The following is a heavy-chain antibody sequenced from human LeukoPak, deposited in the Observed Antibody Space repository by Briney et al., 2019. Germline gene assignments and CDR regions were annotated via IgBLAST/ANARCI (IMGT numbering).Heavy chain of an antibody. Sequence: PGGSLRLSCAASGFTFSRYWMTWVRQAPGQGLEWVANIKEDGSEKEYVDSGKGRFTISRDNTKNSLYLQMNSLGVEDTALYYCARDIAMDGDRPWAFDIWGQGAMVSVSS. V-gene: IGHV3-7*01. CDR2: IKEDGSEK. J-gene: IGHJ3*02. D-gene: IGHD5-24*01. CDR1: GFTFSRYW. CDR3: ARDIAMDGDRPWAFDI.